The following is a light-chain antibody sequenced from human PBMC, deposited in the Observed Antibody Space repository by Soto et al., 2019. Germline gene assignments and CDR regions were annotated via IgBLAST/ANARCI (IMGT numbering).Light chain of an antibody. CDR2: GAS. Sequence: IIFPQSPGTLSLSPGERATLSCRASQSVSSSYLAWYQHKPDQAPQLLIYGASSRATAIPDRFSGSGSGTDFTLTISRLEPEDFAVYYCQQYGSSPVTFGQGTKVDIK. J-gene: IGKJ1*01. V-gene: IGKV3-20*01. CDR3: QQYGSSPVT. CDR1: QSVSSSY.